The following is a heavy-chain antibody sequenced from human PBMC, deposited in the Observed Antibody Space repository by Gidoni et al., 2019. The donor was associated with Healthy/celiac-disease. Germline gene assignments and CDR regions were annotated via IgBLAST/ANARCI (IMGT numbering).Heavy chain of an antibody. D-gene: IGHD3-16*02. J-gene: IGHJ4*02. CDR2: ISYDGSNK. CDR3: ATWGSYRKGRAAFDY. CDR1: GFTFSSYG. Sequence: QVQLVESGGGVVQPGRSLRLSCAASGFTFSSYGMHWVRQAPGKGLEWVAVISYDGSNKYYADSVKGRFTISRDNSKNTLYLQMNSLRAEDTAVYYCATWGSYRKGRAAFDYWGQGTLVTVSS. V-gene: IGHV3-30*03.